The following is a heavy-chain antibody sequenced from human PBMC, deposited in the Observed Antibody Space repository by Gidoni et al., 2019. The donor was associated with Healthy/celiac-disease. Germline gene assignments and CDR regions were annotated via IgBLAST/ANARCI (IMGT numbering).Heavy chain of an antibody. CDR3: ARHVRRFFDY. CDR1: GGSISSSSYY. J-gene: IGHJ4*02. D-gene: IGHD3-10*02. Sequence: GGSISSSSYYWGWIRKPPGKGLEWIGSIYYSGSTYYNPFLKSRVTISVDTSKNQFSLKLSSVTAADTAVYYCARHVRRFFDYWGQGTLVTVSS. CDR2: IYYSGST. V-gene: IGHV4-39*01.